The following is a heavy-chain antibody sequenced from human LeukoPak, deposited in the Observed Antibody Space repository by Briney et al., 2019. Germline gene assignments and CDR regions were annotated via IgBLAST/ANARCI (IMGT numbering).Heavy chain of an antibody. D-gene: IGHD1-26*01. CDR3: ASSYSVTYYYYYSMDV. J-gene: IGHJ6*02. CDR2: MNPNSGNT. Sequence: ASVKVSCKASGYTFTSYDINWVRQATGQGLEWMGWMNPNSGNTGYAQKFQGRVTMTRNTSISTAYMELSSLRSEDTAVYYCASSYSVTYYYYYSMDVWGQGTTVTVSS. V-gene: IGHV1-8*01. CDR1: GYTFTSYD.